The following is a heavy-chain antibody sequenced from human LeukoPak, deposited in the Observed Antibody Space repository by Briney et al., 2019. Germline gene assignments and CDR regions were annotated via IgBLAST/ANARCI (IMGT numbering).Heavy chain of an antibody. CDR2: IYYSGST. CDR3: ARVLHYDFWSGYCRYYYYMDV. D-gene: IGHD3-3*01. Sequence: SETLSLTCTVSGGSISSYYWSWIRQPPGKGLEWIGYIYYSGSTNYNPSLKSRVTISVDTSKNQFSLKLSSVTAADTAVYYCARVLHYDFWSGYCRYYYYMDVWGKGTTVTVSS. CDR1: GGSISSYY. V-gene: IGHV4-59*01. J-gene: IGHJ6*03.